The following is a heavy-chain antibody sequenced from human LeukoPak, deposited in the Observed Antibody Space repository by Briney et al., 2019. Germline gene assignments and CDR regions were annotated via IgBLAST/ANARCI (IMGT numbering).Heavy chain of an antibody. CDR2: MKGKTDSEAT. J-gene: IGHJ5*02. D-gene: IGHD6-13*01. CDR3: VTYSSSSFRS. V-gene: IGHV3-15*01. CDR1: AFAFGNTW. Sequence: RSLRLSWVAAAFAFGNTWIRWDRHPEGEGREWVGRMKGKTDSEATDYAAPVEGRFTILRNDSENTLYLQMNSLKTEATAVYYCVTYSSSSFRSWGQGTLVTVSS.